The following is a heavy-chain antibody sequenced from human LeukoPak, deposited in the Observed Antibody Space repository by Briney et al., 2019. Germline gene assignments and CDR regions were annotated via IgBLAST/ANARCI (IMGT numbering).Heavy chain of an antibody. CDR2: INHSGST. D-gene: IGHD3-22*01. Sequence: SETLSLTCAVYGGTFSDYYWSWIRQPPGKGLEWIGEINHSGSTNYNPSLKSRVTISVDTSKNQFSLKLSSVTAADTAVYYCARRNYYDSSGQDYWGQGTLVTVSS. J-gene: IGHJ4*02. CDR1: GGTFSDYY. CDR3: ARRNYYDSSGQDY. V-gene: IGHV4-34*01.